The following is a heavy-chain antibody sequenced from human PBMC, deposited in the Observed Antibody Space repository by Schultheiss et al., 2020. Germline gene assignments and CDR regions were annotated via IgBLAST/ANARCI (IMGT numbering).Heavy chain of an antibody. Sequence: GGSLRLSCAASGFTFSDYYMSWVRQAPGKGLEWVSAISGSGGSTYYADSVKGRFTISRDNSKNTLYLQMNSLRAEDTAVYYCARDLSGYSYGYPFDYWGQGTLVTVSS. D-gene: IGHD5-18*01. CDR2: ISGSGGST. CDR1: GFTFSDYY. CDR3: ARDLSGYSYGYPFDY. V-gene: IGHV3-23*01. J-gene: IGHJ4*02.